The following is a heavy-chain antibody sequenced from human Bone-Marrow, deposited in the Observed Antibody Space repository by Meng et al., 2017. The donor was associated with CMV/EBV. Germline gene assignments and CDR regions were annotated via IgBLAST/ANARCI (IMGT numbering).Heavy chain of an antibody. D-gene: IGHD2-2*01. CDR3: TTDCSSSACYSLWFDP. CDR1: GFPFSGSA. J-gene: IGHJ5*02. CDR2: IRSKTNNYTT. V-gene: IGHV3-73*01. Sequence: GGSLKISCAASGFPFSGSAVHWVRQASGKGLEWVGRIRSKTNNYTTSYAVSVTGRFTISRDDLKNTAYLQMTSLKTEDTAMYYCTTDCSSSACYSLWFDPWGQGTLVTVSS.